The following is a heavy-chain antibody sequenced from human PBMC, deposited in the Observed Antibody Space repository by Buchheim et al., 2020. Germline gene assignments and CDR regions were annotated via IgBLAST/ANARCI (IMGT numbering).Heavy chain of an antibody. Sequence: QLQLQESGPGLVKPSETLSLTCTVSGGSISSSSYYWGWIRQPPGKGLEWIGSIYYSGSTHYNPSLKSRVTISVDTSKNQFSLKLSSVTAADTAVYYCARRVSNYDFWSGYSNYYYYGMDVWGQGTT. CDR1: GGSISSSSYY. V-gene: IGHV4-39*01. D-gene: IGHD3-3*01. CDR2: IYYSGST. J-gene: IGHJ6*02. CDR3: ARRVSNYDFWSGYSNYYYYGMDV.